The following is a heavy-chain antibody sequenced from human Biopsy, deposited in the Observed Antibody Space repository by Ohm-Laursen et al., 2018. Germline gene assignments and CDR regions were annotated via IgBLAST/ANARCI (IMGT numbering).Heavy chain of an antibody. CDR1: GGDINNYY. CDR2: IYFTGRT. V-gene: IGHV4-4*07. CDR3: ASAGYNPDWNFDL. J-gene: IGHJ2*01. Sequence: SDTLSLTRTVSGGDINNYYWSWIRQPAGKGLEWIGYIYFTGRTSYNPTLKSRVTMSVNTSKKQFSLRLSFVTAADTAVYYCASAGYNPDWNFDLWGRGTRVTVSS. D-gene: IGHD5-24*01.